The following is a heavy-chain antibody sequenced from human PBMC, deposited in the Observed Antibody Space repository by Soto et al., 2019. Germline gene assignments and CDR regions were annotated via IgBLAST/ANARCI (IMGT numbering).Heavy chain of an antibody. Sequence: QVQLVESGGGVVQPGRSLRLSCAASGFTFSSYAMHWVRQAPGKGLEWVAVISYDGSNKYHADSVKGRFTISRDNSKNTLYLQMNSLRAEDTAVYYCARERDGYNWNDYWGQGTLVTVSS. D-gene: IGHD1-1*01. CDR3: ARERDGYNWNDY. J-gene: IGHJ4*02. V-gene: IGHV3-30-3*01. CDR1: GFTFSSYA. CDR2: ISYDGSNK.